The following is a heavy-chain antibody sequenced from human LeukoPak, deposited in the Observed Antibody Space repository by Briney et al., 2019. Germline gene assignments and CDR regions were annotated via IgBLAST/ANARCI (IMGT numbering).Heavy chain of an antibody. Sequence: GGSLRLSCAASGFTFSSYAMHWVRQAPGKGLEWVAVISYDGSNKYYADSVKGRFTISRDNSKNTLYLQMNSLRAEDTAVYYCAVGRYGSGSPDDYWGQGTLVTVSS. J-gene: IGHJ4*02. CDR3: AVGRYGSGSPDDY. CDR2: ISYDGSNK. V-gene: IGHV3-30-3*01. D-gene: IGHD3-10*01. CDR1: GFTFSSYA.